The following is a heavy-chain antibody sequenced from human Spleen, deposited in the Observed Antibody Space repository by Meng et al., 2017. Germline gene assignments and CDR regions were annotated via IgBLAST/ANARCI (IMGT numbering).Heavy chain of an antibody. CDR3: ARDNIVEVVPAALFYYYYGMDV. CDR1: GFTFSSYS. V-gene: IGHV3-21*01. Sequence: GESLKISCAASGFTFSSYSMNWVRQAPGKGLEWVSSISSSSSYIYYADSVKGRFTISRDNAKNSLYLQMNSLRAEDTAVYYCARDNIVEVVPAALFYYYYGMDVWGQGTTVTVSS. CDR2: ISSSSSYI. J-gene: IGHJ6*02. D-gene: IGHD2-2*01.